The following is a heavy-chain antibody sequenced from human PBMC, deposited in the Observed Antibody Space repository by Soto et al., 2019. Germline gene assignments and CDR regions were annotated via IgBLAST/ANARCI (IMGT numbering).Heavy chain of an antibody. CDR2: IYASGRT. CDR1: GVSITPYF. J-gene: IGHJ2*01. D-gene: IGHD3-9*01. V-gene: IGHV4-4*07. Sequence: PSETLSLTCTFSGVSITPYFWSWLRQPAGEAPEWLGHIYASGRTTYNPSLKSRVTMFVSQTQVSLRLTSVTAADTAVYYCARHFDVDPSLDHYYFDLWGRGALVTVSS. CDR3: ARHFDVDPSLDHYYFDL.